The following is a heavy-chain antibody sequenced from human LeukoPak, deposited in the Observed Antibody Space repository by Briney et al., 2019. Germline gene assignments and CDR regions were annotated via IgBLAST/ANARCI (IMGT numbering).Heavy chain of an antibody. CDR3: ARTAYARFFDL. V-gene: IGHV4-59*01. CDR1: GDPINSYY. D-gene: IGHD2-21*01. Sequence: SETLSLTCTVSGDPINSYYWSWIRQPPGKGLEWIGHIYYNGSTNYNPSLKSRVTISIDTSKNQFSLKLSSVTAADTAVYYCARTAYARFFDLWGRGTLVTVSS. J-gene: IGHJ2*01. CDR2: IYYNGST.